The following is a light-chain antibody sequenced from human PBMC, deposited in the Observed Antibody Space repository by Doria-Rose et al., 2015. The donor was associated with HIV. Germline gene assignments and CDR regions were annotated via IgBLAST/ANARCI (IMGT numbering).Light chain of an antibody. V-gene: IGKV1-39*01. CDR2: AAS. CDR3: QQTHSTPRT. Sequence: QMTQSPSSLSASVGDRVTITCRASQSISSYLNWYQEKPGKAPNLLIYAASSLQSGVPSRFSGSGSGTDFTLTISSLQPEDFATYYCQQTHSTPRTFGQGTKLEIK. J-gene: IGKJ2*01. CDR1: QSISSY.